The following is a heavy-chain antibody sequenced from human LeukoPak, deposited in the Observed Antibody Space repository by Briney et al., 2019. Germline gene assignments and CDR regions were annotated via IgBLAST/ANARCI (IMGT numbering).Heavy chain of an antibody. Sequence: ASVKVSCKDSGYRFTSYGISWVRQAPGQGLEWMGWISAYNGNTNYAQKLQGRVTMTTDTSTSTAYMELRSLRSDDTAVYYCARGGDGESLTGLVFDYWGQGTLVTVSS. CDR2: ISAYNGNT. J-gene: IGHJ4*02. D-gene: IGHD3-9*01. V-gene: IGHV1-18*04. CDR1: GYRFTSYG. CDR3: ARGGDGESLTGLVFDY.